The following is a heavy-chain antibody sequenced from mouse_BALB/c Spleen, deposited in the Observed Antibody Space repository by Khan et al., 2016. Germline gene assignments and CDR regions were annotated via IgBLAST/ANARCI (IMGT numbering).Heavy chain of an antibody. V-gene: IGHV3-5*02. CDR2: IYYSGTI. Sequence: EVQLQESGPGLVNPSQTVSLTFTVSCISIPTGNYRWNWIRQFPGNKLEWIGYIYYSGTITYNPSLTSRTTITRDTSKNQFFLEMNSLTAEDTATYYCGYGLNFLGQGTSVTVSS. CDR3: GYGLNF. D-gene: IGHD1-1*02. CDR1: CISIPTGNYR. J-gene: IGHJ4*01.